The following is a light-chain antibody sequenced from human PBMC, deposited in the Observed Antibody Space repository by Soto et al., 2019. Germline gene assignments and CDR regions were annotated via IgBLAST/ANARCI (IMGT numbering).Light chain of an antibody. CDR1: QSVSNS. Sequence: EIVLTQSPATLSLSPGERVTLSCRASQSVSNSLAWYQQKPGQPPRLLIYGASNRATGVPARFSGSGSGTDFTLTISSLQSEDFAVYYCHQYDHWPRGTFGQGTKVDSK. J-gene: IGKJ2*01. CDR2: GAS. CDR3: HQYDHWPRGT. V-gene: IGKV3-15*01.